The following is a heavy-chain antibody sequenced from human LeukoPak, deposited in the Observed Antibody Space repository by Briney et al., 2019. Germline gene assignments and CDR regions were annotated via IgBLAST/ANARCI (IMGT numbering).Heavy chain of an antibody. V-gene: IGHV3-30-3*01. CDR2: ISYDGSNK. D-gene: IGHD6-19*01. CDR3: AETHSSGWYDFDY. Sequence: PGRSLRLSCAASGFTFSSYAMHWVRQAPGKGLEWVAVISYDGSNKYYADSVKGRFTISRDNSKNTLYLQMNSLRAEDTAVYYCAETHSSGWYDFDYWGQGTLVTVSS. CDR1: GFTFSSYA. J-gene: IGHJ4*02.